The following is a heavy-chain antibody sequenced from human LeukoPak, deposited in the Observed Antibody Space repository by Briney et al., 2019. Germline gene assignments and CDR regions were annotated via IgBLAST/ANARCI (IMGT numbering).Heavy chain of an antibody. CDR2: IKQDESEE. Sequence: GGSLRLSCAASGFTFSTYWMSWVRQAPGKGLEWVANIKQDESEEYYVDSVKGRFTISRDNAKNSLYLLMNGLRAEDTAVYYCARGVSGAFDIWGQGTMVTVSS. CDR1: GFTFSTYW. D-gene: IGHD6-19*01. V-gene: IGHV3-7*05. J-gene: IGHJ3*02. CDR3: ARGVSGAFDI.